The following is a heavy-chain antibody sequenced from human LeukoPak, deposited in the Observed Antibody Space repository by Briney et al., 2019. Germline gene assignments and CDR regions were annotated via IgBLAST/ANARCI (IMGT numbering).Heavy chain of an antibody. D-gene: IGHD5-18*01. CDR2: IYDSGTK. CDR1: AGSISSIGYF. CDR3: ARRVDTTRGYYYFYMDV. J-gene: IGHJ6*03. V-gene: IGHV4-39*02. Sequence: PSETLSLTCSVSAGSISSIGYFWDWFRQSPGKGLEWIGTIYDSGTKYYNPSLKSRVTISVDTSKNHLSLRLSSVTAADTAVYYCARRVDTTRGYYYFYMDVWGKGTTVTVSS.